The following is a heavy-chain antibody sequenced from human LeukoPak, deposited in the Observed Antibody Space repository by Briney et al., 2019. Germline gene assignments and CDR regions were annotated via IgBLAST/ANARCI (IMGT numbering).Heavy chain of an antibody. Sequence: SVKVSCKASGGTFSSYATSWVRQAPGQGLEWMGGIIPIFGTANYAQKFQGRVTITADESTSTAYMELSSLRPEETAVYYCARGTTGTTPVRYYYYGMDVWGKGTTVTVSS. D-gene: IGHD1-1*01. V-gene: IGHV1-69*01. J-gene: IGHJ6*04. CDR3: ARGTTGTTPVRYYYYGMDV. CDR2: IIPIFGTA. CDR1: GGTFSSYA.